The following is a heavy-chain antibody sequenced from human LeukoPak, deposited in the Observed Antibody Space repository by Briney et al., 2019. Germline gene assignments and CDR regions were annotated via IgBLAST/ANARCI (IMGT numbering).Heavy chain of an antibody. CDR3: ASRWYFDL. Sequence: GGSLRLSCAASEFSVGSNYMTWVRQAPGKGLEWVSLIYSGGSTYYADSVKGRFTISRDNSKNTLYLQMNSLRAEDTAVYYCASRWYFDLWGRGTLVSVSS. J-gene: IGHJ2*01. CDR2: IYSGGST. V-gene: IGHV3-66*01. CDR1: EFSVGSNY.